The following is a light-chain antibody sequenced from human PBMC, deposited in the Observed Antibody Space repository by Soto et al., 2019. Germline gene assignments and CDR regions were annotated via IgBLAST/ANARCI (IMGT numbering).Light chain of an antibody. CDR3: CSSAPESTYV. V-gene: IGLV2-23*01. J-gene: IGLJ1*01. CDR1: SSDVGAYNS. Sequence: QSALAQPASVSGSPVQSVTISCTGTSSDVGAYNSVSWYQQHPDKAPQLMIYKGTQRPSGVSNRFSGSTAGNAASLTISGLQSGDEADYFCCSSAPESTYVFGTGTKLTV. CDR2: KGT.